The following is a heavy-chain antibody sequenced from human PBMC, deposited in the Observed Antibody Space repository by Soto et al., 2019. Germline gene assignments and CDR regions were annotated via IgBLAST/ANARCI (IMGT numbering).Heavy chain of an antibody. CDR3: IRSGGYSLSRGYYGMDV. CDR2: ISAYNGNT. CDR1: GYTFTSYG. Sequence: GASVKVSCKASGYTFTSYGISWVRQAPGQGLEWMGWISAYNGNTNYAQKLQGRVTMTTDTSTSTAYMELRSLRSDDTAVYYCIRSGGYSLSRGYYGMDVWGQGTTVTVSS. D-gene: IGHD3-22*01. J-gene: IGHJ6*02. V-gene: IGHV1-18*01.